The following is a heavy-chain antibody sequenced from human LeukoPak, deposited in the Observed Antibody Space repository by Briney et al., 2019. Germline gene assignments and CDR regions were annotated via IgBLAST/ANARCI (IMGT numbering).Heavy chain of an antibody. V-gene: IGHV3-30*02. J-gene: IGHJ6*02. Sequence: GGSLRLSCAASGFTFSSYGMHWVRQARAKGLEGVAFIRYDGSNKYYADSVKGRFTISRDNSKNTLYLQMNSLRAEDTAVYYCAKDQSRYYYGSRAMDVWGQGTTVTVSS. CDR3: AKDQSRYYYGSRAMDV. CDR1: GFTFSSYG. D-gene: IGHD3-10*01. CDR2: IRYDGSNK.